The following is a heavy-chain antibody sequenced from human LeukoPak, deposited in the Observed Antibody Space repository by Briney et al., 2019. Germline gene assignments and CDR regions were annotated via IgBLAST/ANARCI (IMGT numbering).Heavy chain of an antibody. J-gene: IGHJ4*02. CDR1: GGSFSGYH. CDR2: THRSGST. D-gene: IGHD6-13*01. CDR3: AREGTYTSTSYFFDY. Sequence: PSETLSLTCAVFGGSFSGYHWTWIRQPPGKGLEWIGETHRSGSTNYNPSLQSRVTISVDTSKNQFSLKLRSVTAADTAVYYCAREGTYTSTSYFFDYWGQGALVTVSS. V-gene: IGHV4-34*01.